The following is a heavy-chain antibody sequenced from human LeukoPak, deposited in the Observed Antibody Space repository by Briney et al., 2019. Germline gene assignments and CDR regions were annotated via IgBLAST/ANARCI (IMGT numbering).Heavy chain of an antibody. D-gene: IGHD3-22*01. CDR1: GFTFSSYA. CDR2: ISGSGGST. J-gene: IGHJ4*02. V-gene: IGHV3-23*01. Sequence: AGGSLRLSCAASGFTFSSYAMSWVRQAPGKGLEWVSAISGSGGSTYYADSVKGRFTISRDNSKNTLYLQMNSLRAEDTAVYYCAKTTSYYYDSSGFSPLDYWGQGTLVTVSS. CDR3: AKTTSYYYDSSGFSPLDY.